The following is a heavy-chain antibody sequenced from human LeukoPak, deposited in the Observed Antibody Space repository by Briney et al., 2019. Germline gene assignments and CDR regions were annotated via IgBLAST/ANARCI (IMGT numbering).Heavy chain of an antibody. CDR2: ISAYSGHT. Sequence: ASVKVSCKASGYTFTIYGISWVRQAPGQGLEWMGWISAYSGHTYYARNLQGRVTMTTHTSTSTAYMELRSLRSDDTAVYYCARVYCSGGSCLDAFDIWGQGTMVIVSS. J-gene: IGHJ3*02. V-gene: IGHV1-18*01. D-gene: IGHD2-15*01. CDR3: ARVYCSGGSCLDAFDI. CDR1: GYTFTIYG.